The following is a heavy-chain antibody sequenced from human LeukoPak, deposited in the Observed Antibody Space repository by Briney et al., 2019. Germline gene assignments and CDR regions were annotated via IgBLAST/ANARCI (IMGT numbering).Heavy chain of an antibody. J-gene: IGHJ4*02. CDR1: GYTFSGYY. D-gene: IGHD6-13*01. CDR2: INSNSGGT. V-gene: IGHV1-2*02. CDR3: ASEYSSSLWGH. Sequence: ASVKVSCKASGYTFSGYYIHWARQAPGQGLEWMGWINSNSGGTHYAQKFQGRVTMTRDMSISTAYMEVRSLRSDDTAVYYCASEYSSSLWGHWGQGTLVTVSS.